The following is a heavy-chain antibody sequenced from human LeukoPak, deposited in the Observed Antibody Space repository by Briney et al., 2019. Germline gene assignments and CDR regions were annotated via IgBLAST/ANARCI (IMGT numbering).Heavy chain of an antibody. V-gene: IGHV7-4-1*02. CDR2: INTNTGNP. D-gene: IGHD4-17*01. Sequence: GASVKVSCKASGYTFTSYAMNWVRQAPGQGLEWMGWINTNTGNPTYAQGFTGRFVFSLDTSVSTAYLQISSLKAEDTAVYYCARDGVYYGVVAFDIWGQGTMVTVSS. CDR1: GYTFTSYA. J-gene: IGHJ3*02. CDR3: ARDGVYYGVVAFDI.